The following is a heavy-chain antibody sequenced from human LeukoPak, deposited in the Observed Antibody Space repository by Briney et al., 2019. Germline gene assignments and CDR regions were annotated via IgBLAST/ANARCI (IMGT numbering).Heavy chain of an antibody. J-gene: IGHJ5*02. D-gene: IGHD1-26*01. Sequence: ASVKVSCKASGGTFSSYAISWVRQAPGQGLEWMGGIIPIFGTANYAQKFQGRVTITADESTSTAYMELSSLRSEDTAVYYCASGRGDVDWFDPWGQGTLVTVSS. CDR1: GGTFSSYA. CDR2: IIPIFGTA. V-gene: IGHV1-69*13. CDR3: ASGRGDVDWFDP.